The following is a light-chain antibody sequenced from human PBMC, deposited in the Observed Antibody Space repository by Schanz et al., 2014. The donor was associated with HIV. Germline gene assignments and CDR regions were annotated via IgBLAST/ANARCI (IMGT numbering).Light chain of an antibody. J-gene: IGKJ2*01. V-gene: IGKV3-20*01. Sequence: IVLTQSPGTLSLSPGERGTLSCRASQSISSSYLAWYQQKPGQAPRLLIYGASSRATGIPDRFSGSGSGTDFTLTISRLEPEDFAVYYCQQYGSSSYTFGQGTKLEIK. CDR3: QQYGSSSYT. CDR2: GAS. CDR1: QSISSSY.